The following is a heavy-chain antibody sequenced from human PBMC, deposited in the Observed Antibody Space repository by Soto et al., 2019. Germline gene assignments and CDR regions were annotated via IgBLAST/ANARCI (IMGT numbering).Heavy chain of an antibody. V-gene: IGHV1-8*01. CDR3: ERRRFGAVTTGY. J-gene: IGHJ4*02. D-gene: IGHD3-10*01. CDR2: MNPNSGNT. Sequence: GASVKVSCKASGYTFTSYDINWVRQATGQGLEWMGWMNPNSGNTGYAQKFQGRVTMTRNTSISTAYMELSSLRSEETAVYYCERRRFGAVTTGYWGQGTLVTVSS. CDR1: GYTFTSYD.